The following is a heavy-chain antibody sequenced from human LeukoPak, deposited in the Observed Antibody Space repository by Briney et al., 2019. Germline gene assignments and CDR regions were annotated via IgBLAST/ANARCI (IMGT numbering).Heavy chain of an antibody. J-gene: IGHJ5*02. D-gene: IGHD3-10*01. CDR2: ISGSGGNT. V-gene: IGHV3-23*01. Sequence: GGSLRLSCAASGFTFSNYGMSWVRQAPGKGLEWVSAISGSGGNTYYAGSVKGRFTISRDNSKNTLYLQMNSLRAEDTAVYYCVKSGGGQFDPWGQGPLVTVSS. CDR3: VKSGGGQFDP. CDR1: GFTFSNYG.